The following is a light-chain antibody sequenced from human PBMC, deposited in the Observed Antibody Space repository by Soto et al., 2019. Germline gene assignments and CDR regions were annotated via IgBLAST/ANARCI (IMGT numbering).Light chain of an antibody. CDR2: EVS. Sequence: ALTQPASVSGSPGQSISISCTGTSSDVGGYDYVSWYQQHPDRAPKLMIYEVSNRPSGFSNRFSGSKSGNTASLSISGLQAEDEADYYCSSYTSSSTLVFGTGTKVTL. J-gene: IGLJ1*01. CDR3: SSYTSSSTLV. CDR1: SSDVGGYDY. V-gene: IGLV2-14*01.